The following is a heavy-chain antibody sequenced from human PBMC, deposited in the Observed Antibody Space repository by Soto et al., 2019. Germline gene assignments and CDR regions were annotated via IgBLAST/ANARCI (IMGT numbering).Heavy chain of an antibody. J-gene: IGHJ6*02. CDR1: GFTFSSYA. D-gene: IGHD3-3*01. CDR2: ISYDGSNK. Sequence: XGSLRLSCAAYGFTFSSYAMHWVRQAPGKGLEWVAVISYDGSNKYYADSVKGRFTISRDNSKNTLYLQMNSLRAEDTAVHYCARDRQYYAEGGYYYGMDVWGQGTTVTVSS. CDR3: ARDRQYYAEGGYYYGMDV. V-gene: IGHV3-30-3*01.